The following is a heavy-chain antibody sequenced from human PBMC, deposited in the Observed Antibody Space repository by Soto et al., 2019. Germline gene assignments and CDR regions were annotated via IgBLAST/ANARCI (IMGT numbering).Heavy chain of an antibody. J-gene: IGHJ4*02. V-gene: IGHV3-7*04. CDR1: ESTVSRDW. Sequence: EVHLVESGGGLVQTGGSLRLSCAIFESTVSRDWMNWVRQAPGKGLEWVANINQDGSEKYYVDSVKGRFTSSRDNAKKSLYLQMNSLRPADTAMYYCSGGVGDAFWGQGTLVTVSS. CDR2: INQDGSEK. D-gene: IGHD1-26*01. CDR3: SGGVGDAF.